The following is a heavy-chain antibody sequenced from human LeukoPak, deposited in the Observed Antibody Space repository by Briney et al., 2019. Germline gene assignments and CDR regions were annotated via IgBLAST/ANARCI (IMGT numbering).Heavy chain of an antibody. CDR3: AREGIAAAGIFFDY. V-gene: IGHV3-30-3*01. CDR2: ISYDGSNK. J-gene: IGHJ4*02. D-gene: IGHD6-13*01. Sequence: GGSLRPSCAASGFTFSSYAMHWVRQAPGKGLEWVAVISYDGSNKYYADSVKGRFTISRDNSKNTLYLQMNSLRAEDTAVYYCAREGIAAAGIFFDYWGQGTLVTVSS. CDR1: GFTFSSYA.